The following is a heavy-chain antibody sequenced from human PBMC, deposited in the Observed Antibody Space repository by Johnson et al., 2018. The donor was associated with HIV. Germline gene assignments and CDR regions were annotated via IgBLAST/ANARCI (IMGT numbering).Heavy chain of an antibody. CDR3: ARRRRYGDYFADAFDI. CDR2: MSSDGLNK. D-gene: IGHD4-17*01. CDR1: GFTFSSNP. J-gene: IGHJ3*02. V-gene: IGHV3-30-3*01. Sequence: QVQLVESGGGLIQPGRSLRLSCAASGFTFSSNPMHWVRQAPGKGLEWVAVMSSDGLNKYYADSVKGRSTISRDNSKNTLYLQMNSLSAEDTALYYCARRRRYGDYFADAFDIWGQGTMVTVSS.